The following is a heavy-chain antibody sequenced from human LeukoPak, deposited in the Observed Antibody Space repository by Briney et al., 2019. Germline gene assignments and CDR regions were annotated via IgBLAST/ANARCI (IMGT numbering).Heavy chain of an antibody. CDR3: ARAFRGIFGVFEAFDI. Sequence: SETLSLTCTVSGYSISSGYYWGWIRQPPGKGLEWIGIIYHSGRTDYNPSLKSRVTISEDTSKNQFSLKLSSVTAADTAVYYCARAFRGIFGVFEAFDIWGKGKMVTVSS. D-gene: IGHD3-3*01. CDR2: IYHSGRT. V-gene: IGHV4-38-2*02. CDR1: GYSISSGYY. J-gene: IGHJ3*02.